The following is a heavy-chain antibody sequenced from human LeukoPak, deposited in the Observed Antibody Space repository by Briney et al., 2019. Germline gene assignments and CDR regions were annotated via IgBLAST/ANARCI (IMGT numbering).Heavy chain of an antibody. CDR1: GGSVSSGSYY. Sequence: SETLSLTCTVSGGSVSSGSYYWSWIRQPPGKGLEWIGYIYYSGSTNYNPSLKSRVTVSVDTSKNQFSLKLSSVTAADTAVYYCARGSSPNWFDPWGQGTLVTVSS. D-gene: IGHD6-6*01. CDR3: ARGSSPNWFDP. J-gene: IGHJ5*02. V-gene: IGHV4-61*01. CDR2: IYYSGST.